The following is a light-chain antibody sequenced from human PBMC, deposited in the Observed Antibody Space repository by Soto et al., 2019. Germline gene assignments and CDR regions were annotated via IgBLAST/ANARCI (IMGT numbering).Light chain of an antibody. J-gene: IGLJ2*01. Sequence: QSVLTQAPSESGSPGQSVTISCTGTSSDVGGYNYVSWYQQHPGKAPKLMIYEVSKRPSGVPDRFSGSKSGNTASLTVSGLQAEDEADYYCSSYAGSNNLVFGGGTQLTVL. CDR3: SSYAGSNNLV. CDR2: EVS. V-gene: IGLV2-8*01. CDR1: SSDVGGYNY.